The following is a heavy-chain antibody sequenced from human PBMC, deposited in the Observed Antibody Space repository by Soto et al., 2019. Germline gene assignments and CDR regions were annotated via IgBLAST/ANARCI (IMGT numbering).Heavy chain of an antibody. CDR1: GYTFTSHG. CDR3: ARDPSTSRFDY. Sequence: QVLLVQSGPEVRKPGASVKVSCKASGYTFTSHGVSWLRQAPGQGLEWLGWISNYSGIRNYARKFQDRVTMGSDTTTSTVYMELRSLTSNDTAMYYCARDPSTSRFDYWGQGTLVTVSS. D-gene: IGHD2-2*01. CDR2: ISNYSGIR. V-gene: IGHV1-18*01. J-gene: IGHJ4*02.